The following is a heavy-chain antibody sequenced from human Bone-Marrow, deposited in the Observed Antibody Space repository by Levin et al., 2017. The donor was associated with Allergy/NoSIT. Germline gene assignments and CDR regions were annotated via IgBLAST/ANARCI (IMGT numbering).Heavy chain of an antibody. V-gene: IGHV3-13*01. Sequence: AGGSLRLSCAASGFTFSRSDMHWVRQATGEGLEWVSSIGTAGDTFYAGSVKGRFTISREDAKNSLFLQMNSLRVGDTAIYYCAKAAGIYDPSLGYFDLWGRGTLVSVSS. CDR3: AKAAGIYDPSLGYFDL. D-gene: IGHD5/OR15-5a*01. CDR2: IGTAGDT. J-gene: IGHJ2*01. CDR1: GFTFSRSD.